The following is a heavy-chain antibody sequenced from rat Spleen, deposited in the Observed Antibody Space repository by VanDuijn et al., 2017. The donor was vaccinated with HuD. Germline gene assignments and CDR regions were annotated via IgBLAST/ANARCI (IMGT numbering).Heavy chain of an antibody. D-gene: IGHD4-3*01. J-gene: IGHJ3*01. CDR3: ATYNSGYDWFAY. CDR2: INSAGST. CDR1: GYSITSNY. Sequence: EVQLQESGPGLVKPSQSLSLTCSVTGYSITSNYWGWIRKFPGNKMEWMGYINSAGSTNYNPSLKSRISLTRDTSKNQFFLQVNSVSSEDTATYYCATYNSGYDWFAYWGQGTLVTVSS. V-gene: IGHV3-3*01.